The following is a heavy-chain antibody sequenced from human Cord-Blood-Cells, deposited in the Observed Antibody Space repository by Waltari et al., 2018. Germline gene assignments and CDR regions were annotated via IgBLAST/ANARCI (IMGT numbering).Heavy chain of an antibody. CDR1: GFTFSSYG. V-gene: IGHV3-33*01. Sequence: QVQLVESGGGVVQPGRSLRLSCAASGFTFSSYGMHWVRQAPGKGLEWVAVIWYDGSKKYYADTVKGRFTISRDNSKNTLYLQMNSLRAEDTAVYYCARREGVWGSYRYGGVDYWGQGTLVTVSS. CDR2: IWYDGSKK. D-gene: IGHD3-16*02. CDR3: ARREGVWGSYRYGGVDY. J-gene: IGHJ4*02.